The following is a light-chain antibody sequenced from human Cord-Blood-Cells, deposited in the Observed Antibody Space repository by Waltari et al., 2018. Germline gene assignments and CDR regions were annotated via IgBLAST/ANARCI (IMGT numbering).Light chain of an antibody. Sequence: EIVMTQSPATLSVSPGERPTLSCRASQSVSSNLAWYQQKPGQAPGLLIYGASTRATCIPARFRGSGSGTEFTLTISSLQSEDFAVYYCQQYNNWPPWTFGQGTKVEIK. CDR2: GAS. V-gene: IGKV3-15*01. CDR3: QQYNNWPPWT. J-gene: IGKJ1*01. CDR1: QSVSSN.